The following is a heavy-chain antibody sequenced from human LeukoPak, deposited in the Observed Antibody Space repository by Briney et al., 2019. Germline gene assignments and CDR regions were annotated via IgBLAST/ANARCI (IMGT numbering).Heavy chain of an antibody. J-gene: IGHJ3*02. D-gene: IGHD3-10*01. V-gene: IGHV3-23*01. CDR2: VSVSGGST. Sequence: PGGSLRLSCAASGFIFSSYIMSWVRQAPGKGLEWVSSVSVSGGSTYYADSVRGRFTISRDNSKNTLYLQMNSLRAEDTAVYYCARRGGSGSPQGAFDIWGQGTVVTVSS. CDR1: GFIFSSYI. CDR3: ARRGGSGSPQGAFDI.